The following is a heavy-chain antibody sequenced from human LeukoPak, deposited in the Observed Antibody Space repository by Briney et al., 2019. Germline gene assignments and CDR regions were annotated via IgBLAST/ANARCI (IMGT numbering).Heavy chain of an antibody. J-gene: IGHJ5*02. D-gene: IGHD3-10*01. V-gene: IGHV4-59*01. CDR3: ARGQPGLLWFGEGYNWFDP. CDR2: IYYSGST. CDR1: GGSISSYH. Sequence: SETLSLTCTVSGGSISSYHWSWIRQPPGKGLEWIGYIYYSGSTNYNPSLKSRVTISVDTSKNQFSLKLSSVTAADTAVYYCARGQPGLLWFGEGYNWFDPWGQGTLVTVSS.